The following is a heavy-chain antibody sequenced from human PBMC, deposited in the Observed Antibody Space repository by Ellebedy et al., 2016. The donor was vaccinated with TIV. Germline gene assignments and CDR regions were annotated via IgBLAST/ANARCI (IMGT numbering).Heavy chain of an antibody. Sequence: AASVKVSCKASGYTFTDYDINWVRQTPGQGLEYLGWMKPGSGNTGYAQKFEGRVTMTRNTSTSTAYMELSSLRSDDTAVYYCVVGLFHPWGQGTLVSVSS. CDR3: VVGLFHP. J-gene: IGHJ5*02. V-gene: IGHV1-8*01. CDR1: GYTFTDYD. D-gene: IGHD3/OR15-3a*01. CDR2: MKPGSGNT.